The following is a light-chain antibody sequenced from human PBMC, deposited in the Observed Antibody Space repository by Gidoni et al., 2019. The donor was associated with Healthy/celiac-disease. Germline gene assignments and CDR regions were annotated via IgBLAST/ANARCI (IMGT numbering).Light chain of an antibody. J-gene: IGLJ2*01. V-gene: IGLV2-23*02. Sequence: PASVSGSPGPSITISCTGTSSDVGSYNLVSWYQQHPGKAPKLMIYEVSKRPSGVSNRFSGSKSGNTASLTISGLQAEDEADYYCCSYAGSSTFVVFGGGTKLTVL. CDR1: SSDVGSYNL. CDR2: EVS. CDR3: CSYAGSSTFVV.